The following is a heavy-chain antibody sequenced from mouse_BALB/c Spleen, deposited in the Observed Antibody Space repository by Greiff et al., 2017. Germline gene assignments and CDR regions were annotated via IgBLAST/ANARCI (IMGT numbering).Heavy chain of an antibody. CDR2: IWSGGST. CDR1: GFSLTSYG. J-gene: IGHJ1*01. Sequence: VQLQQSGPGLVQPSQSLSITCTVSGFSLTSYGVHWVRQSPGKGLEWLGVIWSGGSTDYNAAFISRLSISKDNSKSQVFFKMNSLQANDTAIYYCARNSPYYGSSYWYFDVWGAGTTVTVSS. D-gene: IGHD1-1*01. CDR3: ARNSPYYGSSYWYFDV. V-gene: IGHV2-2*02.